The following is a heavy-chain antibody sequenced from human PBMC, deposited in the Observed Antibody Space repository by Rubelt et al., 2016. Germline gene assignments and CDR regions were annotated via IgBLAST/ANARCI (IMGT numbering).Heavy chain of an antibody. CDR2: SNPSGST. CDR1: GGSLSGYY. D-gene: IGHD5-12*01. J-gene: IGHJ4*02. CDR3: AGVGRGGYTGYDGRTNDD. Sequence: QVQLQQWGAGLLKPSETLSLTCAVYGGSLSGYYWSWIRQSPGKGLEWIGESNPSGSTNYNPSLKSRVTISVDTSENQFSPNLRLMTGAETAVYYGAGVGRGGYTGYDGRTNDDWGQGTLVTVSS. V-gene: IGHV4-34*01.